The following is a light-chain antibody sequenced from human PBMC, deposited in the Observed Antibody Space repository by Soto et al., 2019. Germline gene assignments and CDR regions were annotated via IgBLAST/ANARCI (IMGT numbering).Light chain of an antibody. V-gene: IGLV2-14*01. J-gene: IGLJ2*01. CDR1: SSDVGGYNY. CDR2: DVS. Sequence: QSVLTQPASVSGSPGQSITISCTGTSSDVGGYNYVSWYQQHPGKAPKLMIYDVSNRPSGVSNRFSGSKSGNTASLTISGLQAEDEADYYCSSYTSSSTHGVFGGGTKVTLL. CDR3: SSYTSSSTHGV.